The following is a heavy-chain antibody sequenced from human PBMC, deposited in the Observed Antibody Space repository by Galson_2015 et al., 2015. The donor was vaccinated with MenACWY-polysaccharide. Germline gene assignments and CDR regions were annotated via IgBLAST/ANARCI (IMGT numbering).Heavy chain of an antibody. CDR1: GGSISSSSYY. D-gene: IGHD6-13*01. Sequence: LSLTCTVSGGSISSSSYYWGWIRQPPGKGLEWIGSIYYSGSTYYNPSLKSRVTISVDTSKNQFSLKLSSVTAADTAVYYCAKYKSSSWYFDYWGQGTLVTVSS. V-gene: IGHV4-39*01. CDR2: IYYSGST. CDR3: AKYKSSSWYFDY. J-gene: IGHJ4*02.